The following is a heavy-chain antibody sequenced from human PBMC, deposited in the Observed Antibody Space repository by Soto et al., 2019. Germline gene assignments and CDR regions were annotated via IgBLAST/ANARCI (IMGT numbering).Heavy chain of an antibody. CDR2: ITTDGSST. J-gene: IGHJ4*02. CDR3: LSGPHSSASC. Sequence: GGSLRLSCAASGFTFSGYWMHWVRQAPGRGLEWLSRITTDGSSTIYAGSVKGRFTVSRDNAKNTHYLQMNSLRAEDTAVYYCLSGPHSSASCWGQGTLVTVSS. CDR1: GFTFSGYW. V-gene: IGHV3-74*01. D-gene: IGHD2-2*01.